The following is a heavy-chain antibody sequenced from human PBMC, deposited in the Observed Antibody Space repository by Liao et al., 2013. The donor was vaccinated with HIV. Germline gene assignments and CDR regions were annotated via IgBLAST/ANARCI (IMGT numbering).Heavy chain of an antibody. CDR2: IYYSGST. CDR1: GGSISSYY. Sequence: QVQLQESGPGLVKPSETLSLTCTVSGGSISSYYWSWIRQPPGKGLEWIGYIYYSGSTNYNPSLKSRVTISVDTSKNQFSLKLSSVTAADTAVYYCARDRYGDYIFDYWGQGTLVTVSS. J-gene: IGHJ4*02. V-gene: IGHV4-59*01. CDR3: ARDRYGDYIFDY. D-gene: IGHD4-17*01.